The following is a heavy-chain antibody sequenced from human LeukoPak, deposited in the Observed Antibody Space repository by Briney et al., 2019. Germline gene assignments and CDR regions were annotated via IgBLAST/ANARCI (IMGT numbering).Heavy chain of an antibody. D-gene: IGHD1-26*01. CDR2: INPDGGNK. CDR3: ARLKGTTSVFDY. V-gene: IGHV3-7*03. J-gene: IGHJ4*02. Sequence: PGGSLRLSCLASGFTFSIHWMPWVRQPPGKGLEWVGNINPDGGNKFYLDSVKGRFTMSRDNARNSLHLQMDSLRAEDTAVYYCARLKGTTSVFDYWGQGTLVTV. CDR1: GFTFSIHW.